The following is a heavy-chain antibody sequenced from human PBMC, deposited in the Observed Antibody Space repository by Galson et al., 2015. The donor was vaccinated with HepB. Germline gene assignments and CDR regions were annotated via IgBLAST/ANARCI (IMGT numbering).Heavy chain of an antibody. CDR2: IYSGGST. D-gene: IGHD3-10*01. CDR3: AITTMVRGATFDY. Sequence: SLRLSCAASGFTVSSNYMSWVRQAPGKGLEWVSVIYSGGSTYYADSVKGRFTISRDNSKNTLYLQMNSLRAEDTAVYYCAITTMVRGATFDYWGQGTLVTVSS. CDR1: GFTVSSNY. V-gene: IGHV3-66*01. J-gene: IGHJ4*02.